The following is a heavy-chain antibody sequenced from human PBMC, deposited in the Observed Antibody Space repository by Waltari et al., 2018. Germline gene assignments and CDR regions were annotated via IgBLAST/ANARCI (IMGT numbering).Heavy chain of an antibody. V-gene: IGHV3-23*01. CDR1: GFTISSYA. D-gene: IGHD3-22*01. Sequence: EVQLLESGGGLVQPGGSLRLSCAASGFTISSYAMTWVRQAPGKGLEWVSGISGSGGGTYYADSVKGRFTISRDNSKNTLYLQMNSLRAGDTAVYYCATSMIVLALDYWGQGTLVTVSS. J-gene: IGHJ4*02. CDR3: ATSMIVLALDY. CDR2: ISGSGGGT.